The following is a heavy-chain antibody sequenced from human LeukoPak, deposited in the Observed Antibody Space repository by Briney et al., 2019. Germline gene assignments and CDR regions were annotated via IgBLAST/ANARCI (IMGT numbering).Heavy chain of an antibody. Sequence: SETLSLTCAVSGYSIGTGCYWGWIRQPPGKGLEWIGSIYHSGSTYYNPSLKSRVTISVDTSKNHFSLNLSSVTAADTAVYYCARHLGGSWFDAFDIWGQGTMVTVSS. CDR2: IYHSGST. J-gene: IGHJ3*02. CDR3: ARHLGGSWFDAFDI. CDR1: GYSIGTGCY. V-gene: IGHV4-38-2*01. D-gene: IGHD6-13*01.